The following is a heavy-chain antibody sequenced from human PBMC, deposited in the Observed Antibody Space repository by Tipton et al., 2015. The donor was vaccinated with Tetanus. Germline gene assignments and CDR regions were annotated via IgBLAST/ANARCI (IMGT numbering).Heavy chain of an antibody. CDR3: ASPSRISSHNFARDV. V-gene: IGHV3-64*01. J-gene: IGHJ6*02. Sequence: SLRLSCAASGFTFSSYPMHWVRQAPGKGLEYVSSILHDGVGPFYANSVKGRFSISRDNSKNTLFLQMDSLRAEDTAVYYCASPSRISSHNFARDVWGHGPTFTVSS. CDR2: ILHDGVGP. CDR1: GFTFSSYP. D-gene: IGHD2/OR15-2a*01.